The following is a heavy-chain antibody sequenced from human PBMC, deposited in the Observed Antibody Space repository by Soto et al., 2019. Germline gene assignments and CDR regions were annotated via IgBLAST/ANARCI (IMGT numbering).Heavy chain of an antibody. J-gene: IGHJ4*02. V-gene: IGHV3-23*01. CDR3: AKDLYYYDSSGSNGY. D-gene: IGHD3-22*01. Sequence: GGSLRLSCAASGFSFSSYAMSWVRQAPGKGLEWVSAISGSGGSTYYADSVKGRFTISRDNSKNTLYLQMNSLRAEDTALYYCAKDLYYYDSSGSNGYWGQGTLVTVSS. CDR2: ISGSGGST. CDR1: GFSFSSYA.